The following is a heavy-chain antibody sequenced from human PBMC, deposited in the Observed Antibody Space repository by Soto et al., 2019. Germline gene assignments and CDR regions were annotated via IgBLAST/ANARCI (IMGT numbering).Heavy chain of an antibody. CDR2: IYWDDDK. CDR3: AHTLPPWGGMDV. V-gene: IGHV2-5*02. D-gene: IGHD7-27*01. CDR1: GFSLSTSGVG. Sequence: QITLKESGPPLVKPTQPLTLTCTFSGFSLSTSGVGVGWIRQPPGKALEWLALIYWDDDKRYSPSLKRRLTITKDTSKNQVVLTMTNMDPVDTATYYCAHTLPPWGGMDVWGQGTTVTVSS. J-gene: IGHJ6*02.